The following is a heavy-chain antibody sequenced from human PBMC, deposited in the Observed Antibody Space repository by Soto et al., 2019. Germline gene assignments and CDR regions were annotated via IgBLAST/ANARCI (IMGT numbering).Heavy chain of an antibody. CDR3: ARHKRDLRFLEWPYYFDY. D-gene: IGHD3-3*01. J-gene: IGHJ4*02. Sequence: QVQLVESGGGVVQPGRSLRLSCAASGFTFSSYAIHWVRQAPGKGLEWVALISYDGSNKYYADSVKGRFTISRDNSKNTLYLQMNSLRAEDTAVYYCARHKRDLRFLEWPYYFDYWGQGTLVTVSS. V-gene: IGHV3-30-3*01. CDR2: ISYDGSNK. CDR1: GFTFSSYA.